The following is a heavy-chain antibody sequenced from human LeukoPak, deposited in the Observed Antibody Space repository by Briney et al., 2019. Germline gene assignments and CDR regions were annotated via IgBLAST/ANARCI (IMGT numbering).Heavy chain of an antibody. J-gene: IGHJ6*02. V-gene: IGHV3-21*01. D-gene: IGHD6-13*01. CDR3: ARDGRRIAAAGSANYYYYYYGMDV. CDR1: GFTFSSYS. Sequence: GGSLRLSCAASGFTFSSYSMNWVRQAPGKGLEWVSSISSSSSYIYYADSVKGRFTISRGNAKNSLYLQMNSLRAEDTAVYYCARDGRRIAAAGSANYYYYYYGMDVWGQGTTVTVSS. CDR2: ISSSSSYI.